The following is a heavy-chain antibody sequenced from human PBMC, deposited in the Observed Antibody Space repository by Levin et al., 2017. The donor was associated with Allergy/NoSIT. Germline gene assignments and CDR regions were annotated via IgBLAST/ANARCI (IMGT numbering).Heavy chain of an antibody. D-gene: IGHD4/OR15-4a*01. J-gene: IGHJ4*02. CDR2: IWYDGSKT. CDR1: GYTFSSHG. V-gene: IGHV3-33*01. CDR3: ARDISVGAGSH. Sequence: PGGSLRLSCAASGYTFSSHGMHWVRQAPGKGLEWVALIWYDGSKTNYADSVKGRFTISRDDSKSTLFLQMNSLTAEDTAVYYCARDISVGAGSHWGQGSLVTVSS.